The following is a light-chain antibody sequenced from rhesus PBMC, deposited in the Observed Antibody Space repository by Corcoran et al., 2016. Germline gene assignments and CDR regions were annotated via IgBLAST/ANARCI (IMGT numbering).Light chain of an antibody. CDR2: YAK. J-gene: IGKJ3*01. Sequence: DIQMSQSPSSLSASVVDRVTITCRARQGISSYLNWYQQKPGKAPKLLLYYAKSLASGVPSGFSGSGSVTEVTLTISSLEPEDFATNCCQQGNSNPPTFGPGTKLDIK. CDR3: QQGNSNPPT. V-gene: IGKV1-32*02. CDR1: QGISSY.